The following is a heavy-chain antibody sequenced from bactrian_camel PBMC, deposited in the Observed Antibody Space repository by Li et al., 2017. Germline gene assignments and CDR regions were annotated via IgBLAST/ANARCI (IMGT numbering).Heavy chain of an antibody. D-gene: IGHD1*01. V-gene: IGHV3S31*01. CDR2: FDRYGAANS. CDR3: ETDRRNWMPADPLQESSYLY. CDR1: RFSYSTAY. Sequence: VQLVESGGGSVKAGGSLRLSCAVSRFSYSTAYMAWFRQTPGKEREGVASFDRYGAANSIAYADSVEGRFTISKDNAKNTLYLQMNSLNHEDTGMYYCETDRRNWMPADPLQESSYLYRGQGTQVTVS. J-gene: IGHJ4*01.